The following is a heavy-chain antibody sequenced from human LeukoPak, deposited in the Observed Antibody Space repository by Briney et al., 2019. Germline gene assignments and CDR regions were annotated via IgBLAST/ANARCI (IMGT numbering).Heavy chain of an antibody. CDR3: SRHENWNDVAYFDY. D-gene: IGHD1-1*01. Sequence: PSETLPLTCTVSGGSLSSYHRSSIRQPPGKGLEWNGHPYYSGSTKYNPSLKSRVTISVDTSKIQCSLKLSSVTAACTAVYYCSRHENWNDVAYFDYWGQGTLVTVAS. J-gene: IGHJ4*02. V-gene: IGHV4-59*08. CDR1: GGSLSSYH. CDR2: PYYSGST.